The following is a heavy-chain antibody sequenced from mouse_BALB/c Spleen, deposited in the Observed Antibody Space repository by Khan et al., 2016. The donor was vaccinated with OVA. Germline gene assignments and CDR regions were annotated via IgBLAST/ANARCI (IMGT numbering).Heavy chain of an antibody. V-gene: IGHV5-9-1*01. D-gene: IGHD2-1*01. CDR3: TNGNYGWFAY. J-gene: IGHJ3*01. Sequence: EVELVESGGGLVEPGGSLKLSCAAPGFTFSSFVMSWVRQTPEKRLEWVATISSAATYTYYPDSVKGRFTIPRDNAKNTLYLQMNSLRSDDTAIYYCTNGNYGWFAYWGQGTLVTVST. CDR2: ISSAATYT. CDR1: GFTFSSFV.